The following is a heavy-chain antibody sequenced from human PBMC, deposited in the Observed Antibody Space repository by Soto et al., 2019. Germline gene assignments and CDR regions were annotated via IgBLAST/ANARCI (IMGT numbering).Heavy chain of an antibody. CDR2: IKHNGSDK. CDR1: GVTFSSYW. CDR3: ASPLGYCSGGSCYPFDY. Sequence: PGGSLRLSCAASGVTFSSYWLCWVRQAPGKSLERVANIKHNGSDKFYMDSVKGRFTISRDNAKNSLYLQVNSLRAEDTAIYYCASPLGYCSGGSCYPFDYWGQGILVTVSS. D-gene: IGHD2-15*01. J-gene: IGHJ4*02. V-gene: IGHV3-7*01.